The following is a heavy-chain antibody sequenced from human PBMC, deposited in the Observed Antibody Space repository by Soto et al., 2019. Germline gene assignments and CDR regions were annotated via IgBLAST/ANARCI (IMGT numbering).Heavy chain of an antibody. Sequence: LSLTCTVSGDAIYIGGYYWTWIRQHPGKGLEWIGYIYHTGKTYYNPSLESRVTMSVDTSKNQFSLKLASVTAADTAVYYCAREGSSTAKWIDPRGQ. CDR3: AREGSSTAKWIDP. D-gene: IGHD2-2*01. CDR1: GDAIYIGGYY. V-gene: IGHV4-31*03. J-gene: IGHJ5*02. CDR2: IYHTGKT.